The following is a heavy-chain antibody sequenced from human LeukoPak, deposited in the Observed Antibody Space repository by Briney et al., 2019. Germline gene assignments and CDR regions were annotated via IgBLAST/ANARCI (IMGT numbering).Heavy chain of an antibody. CDR1: GFTVSSNY. D-gene: IGHD3-16*01. V-gene: IGHV3-53*01. J-gene: IGHJ4*02. Sequence: GGSLRLSCAASGFTVSSNYMSWVRQAPGKGLEWVSVIYSGGSTYYADSVKGRFTISRDNSKNTLYLQVNSLRAEDTAVYYCARASPTFPYFDYWGQGTLVTVSS. CDR3: ARASPTFPYFDY. CDR2: IYSGGST.